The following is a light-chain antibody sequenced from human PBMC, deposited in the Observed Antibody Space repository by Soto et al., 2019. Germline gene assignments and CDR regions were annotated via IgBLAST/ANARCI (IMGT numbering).Light chain of an antibody. CDR1: QSISMW. CDR3: QQYDNYPYT. V-gene: IGKV1-5*03. J-gene: IGKJ2*01. Sequence: DIEMTQSPSTLSASVGDRVTVTCRASQSISMWLAWYQQKPGTAPKLLIFGASTLESGVPSRFSAGGSGTEFTLTISSLQPDDFATXXCQQYDNYPYTFGQGTKLEIK. CDR2: GAS.